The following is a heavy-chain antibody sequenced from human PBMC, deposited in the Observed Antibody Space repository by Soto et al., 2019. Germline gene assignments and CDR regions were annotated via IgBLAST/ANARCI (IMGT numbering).Heavy chain of an antibody. Sequence: PGGSLRLSCAASGFTFSSYGMHWVRQAPGKGLEWVAVISYDGSNKYYADSVKGRFTISRDNSKNTLYLQMNSLRAEDTAVYYCAKRIAVAEPFDYWGQGTLVTVSS. J-gene: IGHJ4*02. CDR1: GFTFSSYG. D-gene: IGHD6-19*01. V-gene: IGHV3-30*18. CDR3: AKRIAVAEPFDY. CDR2: ISYDGSNK.